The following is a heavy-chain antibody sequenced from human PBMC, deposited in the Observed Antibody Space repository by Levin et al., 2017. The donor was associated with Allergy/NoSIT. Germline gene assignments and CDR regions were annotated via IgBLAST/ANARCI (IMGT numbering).Heavy chain of an antibody. CDR3: AREGDCSSTSCSGWYFDL. CDR1: GFTFSDYY. CDR2: ISSSSSYT. V-gene: IGHV3-11*05. D-gene: IGHD2-2*01. Sequence: GGSLRLSCAASGFTFSDYYMSWIRQAPGKGLEWVSYISSSSSYTNYADSVKGRFTISRDNAKNSLYLQMNSLRAEDTAVYYCAREGDCSSTSCSGWYFDLWGRGTLVTVSS. J-gene: IGHJ2*01.